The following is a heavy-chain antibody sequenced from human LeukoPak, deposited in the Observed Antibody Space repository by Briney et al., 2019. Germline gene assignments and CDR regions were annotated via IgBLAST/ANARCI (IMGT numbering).Heavy chain of an antibody. D-gene: IGHD6-6*01. V-gene: IGHV4-39*07. CDR3: ARGKPIAARPNWFDP. CDR1: GDSISTSNSY. CDR2: IYYSGNT. Sequence: SETLSLTCTVSGDSISTSNSYWGWLRQPPWTGLEWIGSIYYSGNTYYNPSLRSRVTMSVDTSKNQFSLKLSSVTAADTAVYNCARGKPIAARPNWFDPWGQGVQVTVSS. J-gene: IGHJ5*02.